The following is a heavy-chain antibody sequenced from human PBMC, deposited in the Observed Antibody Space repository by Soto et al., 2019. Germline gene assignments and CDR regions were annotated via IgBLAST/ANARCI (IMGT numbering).Heavy chain of an antibody. CDR1: GGSISSSSYY. Sequence: QLQLQESGPGLVKPSETLSLTCTVSGGSISSSSYYWGWIRQPPGKGLEWIGSIYYSGSTYYNPSLKSRVTISVDTSKNQFSLKLSSVTAADTAVYYCARHLVRNHGRNWFDPWGQGTLVTVSS. D-gene: IGHD3-22*01. CDR3: ARHLVRNHGRNWFDP. J-gene: IGHJ5*02. V-gene: IGHV4-39*01. CDR2: IYYSGST.